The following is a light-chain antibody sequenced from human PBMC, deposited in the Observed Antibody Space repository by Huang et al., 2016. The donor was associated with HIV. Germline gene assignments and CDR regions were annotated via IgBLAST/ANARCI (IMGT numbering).Light chain of an antibody. CDR1: QTVSEH. CDR2: GAS. CDR3: HQYYTLPRT. V-gene: IGKV3-15*01. J-gene: IGKJ1*01. Sequence: EILLTQSPATLSVSPGARATLSCRASQTVSEHLAWFQQRPGQAPRLLIYGASNRATGIPARFSGRGSGTEFSLTSTNLQSDDFALYFCHQYYTLPRTFGQGTKVEIK.